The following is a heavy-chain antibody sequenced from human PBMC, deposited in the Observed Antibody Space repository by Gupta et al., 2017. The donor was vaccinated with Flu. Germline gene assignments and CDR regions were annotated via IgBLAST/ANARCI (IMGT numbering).Heavy chain of an antibody. CDR1: GFTFSGSH. CDR3: ARDLNWALIF. V-gene: IGHV3-48*02. Sequence: EVQLVESGGGLVQPGGSLRLTCVISGFTFSGSHMNWIRQAPGKGLEWISYIGSSGNTDYADSVRGRFTISRDNARDSLFLQMNSLRDEDTALYYCARDLNWALIFWGQGALVTVSS. D-gene: IGHD3-16*01. J-gene: IGHJ4*02. CDR2: IGSSGNT.